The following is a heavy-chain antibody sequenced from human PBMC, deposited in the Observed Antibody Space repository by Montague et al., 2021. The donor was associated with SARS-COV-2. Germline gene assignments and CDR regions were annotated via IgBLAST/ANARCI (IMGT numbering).Heavy chain of an antibody. V-gene: IGHV3-48*03. Sequence: SLRLSCAASGFTFSSYEMNWVRQAPGKGLEWISYISSSGGGSTKHYTDSVKGRFTIPRDNAKNSLYLQMNSLRVEDTAIYYCARDRDWDDWCGMDVWGQGTTGTVSS. CDR3: ARDRDWDDWCGMDV. CDR1: GFTFSSYE. CDR2: ISSSGGGSTK. D-gene: IGHD2-21*01. J-gene: IGHJ6*02.